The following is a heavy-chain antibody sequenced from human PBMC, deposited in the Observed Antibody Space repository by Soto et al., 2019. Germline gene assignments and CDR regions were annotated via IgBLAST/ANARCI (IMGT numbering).Heavy chain of an antibody. J-gene: IGHJ5*02. Sequence: GASVKVSCKASGGPLRNHAISWVRQAPGQGLEWMGTIFPIFGSPNYAQRFQGRVTITADDSTSTAYMELSSLRSEDTAIYYCARDFGPYYYDSTTYYPNWFDPWGQGTLVTVSS. CDR3: ARDFGPYYYDSTTYYPNWFDP. CDR1: GGPLRNHA. V-gene: IGHV1-69*13. D-gene: IGHD3-22*01. CDR2: IFPIFGSP.